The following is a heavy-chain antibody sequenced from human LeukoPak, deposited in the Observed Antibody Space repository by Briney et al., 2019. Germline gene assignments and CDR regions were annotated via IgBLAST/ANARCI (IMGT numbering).Heavy chain of an antibody. D-gene: IGHD3-10*01. J-gene: IGHJ2*01. CDR2: ISSSGNTI. CDR3: ARDRRRDGSDPWYFDL. Sequence: PGGSLRLSCAASGFTFSDYYMSWVRQTPGKGLEWVSYISSSGNTIYYADSLKGRFTISRDNAKNSLYLQMNSLRAEDTAVYFCARDRRRDGSDPWYFDLWGRGTLVTVSS. V-gene: IGHV3-11*01. CDR1: GFTFSDYY.